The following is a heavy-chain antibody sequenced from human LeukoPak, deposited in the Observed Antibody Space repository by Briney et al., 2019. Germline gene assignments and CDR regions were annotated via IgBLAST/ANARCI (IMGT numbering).Heavy chain of an antibody. J-gene: IGHJ4*02. D-gene: IGHD5-12*01. CDR3: AKGVATTDFDY. V-gene: IGHV3-23*01. Sequence: GGSLRLSCAASGFTFSRYAMSWVRQAPGKGLEWVSAISGSGGSTYYADSVKGRFPISRDNAKNTLYLQMNRPRAEDTAVYYCAKGVATTDFDYWGQGTLVTVSS. CDR2: ISGSGGST. CDR1: GFTFSRYA.